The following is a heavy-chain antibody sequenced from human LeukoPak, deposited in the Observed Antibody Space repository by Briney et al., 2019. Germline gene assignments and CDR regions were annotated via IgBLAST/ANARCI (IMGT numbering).Heavy chain of an antibody. V-gene: IGHV4-38-2*02. Sequence: PSETLSLTCAASGYSISSGYYWGWIRQPPGKGLEWIGSIYHSGSTYYNPSLKSRVTISVDTSKNQFSLKLSSVTAADTAVYYCARDGGRDGFDPWGQRALVTVSS. CDR1: GYSISSGYY. CDR2: IYHSGST. J-gene: IGHJ5*02. D-gene: IGHD6-25*01. CDR3: ARDGGRDGFDP.